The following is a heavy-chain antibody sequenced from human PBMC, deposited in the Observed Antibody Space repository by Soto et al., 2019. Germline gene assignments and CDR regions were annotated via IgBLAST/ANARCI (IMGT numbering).Heavy chain of an antibody. CDR3: ARDYSMVVVVPGY. Sequence: PGGSLRLSCAASGFTFSSYSMNWVRQAPGKGLEWVSYISSSSSTIYYADSVKGRFTISRDNAKNSLYLQMNSLRAEDTAVYYCARDYSMVVVVPGYWGQGTLVTVSS. CDR2: ISSSSSTI. D-gene: IGHD3-22*01. CDR1: GFTFSSYS. V-gene: IGHV3-48*01. J-gene: IGHJ4*02.